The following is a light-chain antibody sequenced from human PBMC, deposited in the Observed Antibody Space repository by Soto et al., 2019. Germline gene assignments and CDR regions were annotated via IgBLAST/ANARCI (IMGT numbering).Light chain of an antibody. J-gene: IGLJ3*02. CDR3: AAWDDSLSGPV. CDR1: SSNIGSNS. V-gene: IGLV1-47*02. Sequence: QSVLTQPPSASGTPGQRVTISCSGGSSNIGSNSVFWYQQLPGTAPKLLIYLNNERPSGVPDRFSASKPGTSASLAISGLRSEDEADYYCAAWDDSLSGPVFGGGTKLTVL. CDR2: LNN.